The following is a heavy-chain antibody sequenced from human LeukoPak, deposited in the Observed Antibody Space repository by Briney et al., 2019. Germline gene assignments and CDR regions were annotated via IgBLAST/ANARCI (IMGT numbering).Heavy chain of an antibody. J-gene: IGHJ4*02. CDR1: GFTFSSYS. D-gene: IGHD6-13*01. V-gene: IGHV3-21*01. Sequence: GGSLRLSCAASGFTFSSYSMNWVRQAPGKGLEWVSSISSSSSYIYYADSVKGRFTISRDNAKSSLYLQMNSLRAEDTAVYYCARGNSSYPTYYFDYWGQGTLVTVSS. CDR2: ISSSSSYI. CDR3: ARGNSSYPTYYFDY.